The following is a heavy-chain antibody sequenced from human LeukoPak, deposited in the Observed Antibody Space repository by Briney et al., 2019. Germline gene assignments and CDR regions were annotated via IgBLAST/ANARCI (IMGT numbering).Heavy chain of an antibody. CDR2: IIPILGIA. D-gene: IGHD3-3*01. V-gene: IGHV1-69*04. Sequence: SVKVSCKTSRTTFSSYSISWVRQAPGQGLEWMGRIIPILGIANYAQKFQGRVTITAHKSTNTAYMELSSLESEDTAVYYCARDPTLTAIQRRHFDLWGRGTLVTVSA. J-gene: IGHJ2*01. CDR1: RTTFSSYS. CDR3: ARDPTLTAIQRRHFDL.